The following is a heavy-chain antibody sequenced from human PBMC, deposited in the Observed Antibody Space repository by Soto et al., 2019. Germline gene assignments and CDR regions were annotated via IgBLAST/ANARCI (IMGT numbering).Heavy chain of an antibody. J-gene: IGHJ4*02. D-gene: IGHD6-19*01. CDR3: ARDPVAGTYFDY. Sequence: QVQLVQSGAEVKKPGASVKVSCKASGYTCTSYGISWVRQAPGQGLEWMGWINAYNGNTNYAQKLQGRVTMTTDTSTSTAYMALRSLRSDATTVYYCARDPVAGTYFDYRGQGALVTVSS. CDR1: GYTCTSYG. CDR2: INAYNGNT. V-gene: IGHV1-18*01.